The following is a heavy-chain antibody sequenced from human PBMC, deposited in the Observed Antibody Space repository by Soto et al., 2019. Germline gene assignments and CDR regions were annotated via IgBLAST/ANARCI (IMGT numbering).Heavy chain of an antibody. J-gene: IGHJ4*02. CDR2: ISGSGVST. D-gene: IGHD3-10*01. Sequence: GGSLRLSCAASGFSFSSYSMSWVRQAPGKGLEWVSSISGSGVSTYYADSVKGRFTNSTDNSKNILFLQMNSLGAEDSALYCCGKEDASGSYFAFDYWGLGTLVTVSS. V-gene: IGHV3-23*01. CDR1: GFSFSSYS. CDR3: GKEDASGSYFAFDY.